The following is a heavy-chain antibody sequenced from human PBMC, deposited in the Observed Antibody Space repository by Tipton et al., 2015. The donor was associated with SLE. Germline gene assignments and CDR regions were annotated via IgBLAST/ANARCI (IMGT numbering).Heavy chain of an antibody. V-gene: IGHV3-23*01. CDR2: ISGSGDST. J-gene: IGHJ5*02. CDR3: AKPQGGSSPRSLDP. Sequence: GSLRLSCAASGFTFSNYAMSWVRQAPGKGLEWVSGISGSGDSTYYADSVKGRFTISTDNFKNTLYLQMNGLRADDTAIYYCAKPQGGSSPRSLDPWGQGTLVTVS. D-gene: IGHD3-10*01. CDR1: GFTFSNYA.